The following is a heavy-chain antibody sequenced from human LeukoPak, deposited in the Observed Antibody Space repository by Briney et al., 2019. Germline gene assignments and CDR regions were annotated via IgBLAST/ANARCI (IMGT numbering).Heavy chain of an antibody. D-gene: IGHD5-12*01. V-gene: IGHV3-48*02. CDR1: GFTISSYS. Sequence: GGSLRLSCAASGFTISSYSMSWVRQAPGKGLEWVSYISSSSSTIYYADSVKGRFTISRDNAKNSLYLQMNSLRDEDTAVYYCARERGYSGYDHDAFDIWGQGTMVTVSS. CDR2: ISSSSSTI. J-gene: IGHJ3*02. CDR3: ARERGYSGYDHDAFDI.